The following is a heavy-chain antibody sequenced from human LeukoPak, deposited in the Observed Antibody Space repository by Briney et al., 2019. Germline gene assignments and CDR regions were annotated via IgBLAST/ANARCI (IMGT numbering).Heavy chain of an antibody. CDR3: ARVKTVVVPVAMKRRVGYFDY. V-gene: IGHV1-69*06. Sequence: GASVKVSCKASGYTFTRYAMNWVRQAPGQGLEWMGGIIPIFGTTNYAQTFQGRVTITADKSTSTAYMELSSLRSEDTAVYYCARVKTVVVPVAMKRRVGYFDYWGQGTLVTVSS. CDR2: IIPIFGTT. D-gene: IGHD2-2*01. J-gene: IGHJ4*02. CDR1: GYTFTRYA.